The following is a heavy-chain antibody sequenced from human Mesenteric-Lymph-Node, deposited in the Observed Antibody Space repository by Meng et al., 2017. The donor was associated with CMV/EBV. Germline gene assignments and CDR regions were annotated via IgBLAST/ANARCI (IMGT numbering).Heavy chain of an antibody. CDR2: INPNSGGT. V-gene: IGHV1-2*02. CDR3: ARGLGFGYSYGPFDY. D-gene: IGHD5-18*01. J-gene: IGHJ4*02. CDR1: GYTFTGYY. Sequence: ASVKVSCKASGYTFTGYYMHWVRQAPGQGLEWMGWINPNSGGTNYAQKFQGRVTMTRGTSISTAYMELSRLRSDDTAVYYCARGLGFGYSYGPFDYWGQGTLVTVSS.